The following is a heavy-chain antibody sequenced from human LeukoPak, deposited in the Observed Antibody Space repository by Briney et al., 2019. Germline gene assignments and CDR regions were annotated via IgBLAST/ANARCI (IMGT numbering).Heavy chain of an antibody. Sequence: GGSLRLSCEASGFTFSSYGMHWVRQAPGKGLEWVAVISYDGSNKYYADSVKGRFTISRDNSKNTLYRQMNSLRAEDTAVYYCAKVKLTTHYYYYGMDVWGQGTTVTVSS. D-gene: IGHD4/OR15-4a*01. CDR1: GFTFSSYG. V-gene: IGHV3-30*18. J-gene: IGHJ6*02. CDR3: AKVKLTTHYYYYGMDV. CDR2: ISYDGSNK.